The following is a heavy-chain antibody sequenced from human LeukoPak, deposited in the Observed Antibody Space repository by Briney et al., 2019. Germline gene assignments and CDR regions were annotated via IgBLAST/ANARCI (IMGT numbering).Heavy chain of an antibody. V-gene: IGHV3-48*01. CDR3: VRDHLFAFDY. Sequence: GGSRRLSSAASGYTCSRFSINWVRRPPGKGLEWVSYISSSSSTIYYADSVKGRFTISRDNAKNSLYLQMNSLGVEDTAVYFCVRDHLFAFDYWGRGALITVSS. CDR2: ISSSSSTI. CDR1: GYTCSRFS. J-gene: IGHJ4*02.